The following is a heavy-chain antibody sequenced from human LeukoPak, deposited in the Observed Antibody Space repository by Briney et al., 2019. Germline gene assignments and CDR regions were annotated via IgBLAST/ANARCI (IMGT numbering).Heavy chain of an antibody. CDR2: ISGIGSTI. CDR1: GFTFSSYE. CDR3: ARYPSRYCTGTSCYLVH. D-gene: IGHD2-2*01. V-gene: IGHV3-48*03. Sequence: GGSLRLSCAASGFTFSSYEMNWVRQAPGKGLEWVSYISGIGSTIYYADSVKGRFTISTDNAKNSLYLQMHSLRAEDTAVYYCARYPSRYCTGTSCYLVHWGQGALVTVSS. J-gene: IGHJ5*02.